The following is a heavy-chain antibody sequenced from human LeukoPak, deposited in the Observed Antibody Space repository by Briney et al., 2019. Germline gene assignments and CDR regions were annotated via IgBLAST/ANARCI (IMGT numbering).Heavy chain of an antibody. CDR3: AREVSGGEFDY. Sequence: GASVKVSCKASGGTFSSYTISWVRQAPGQGLEWVGRIIPILGIANYAQKFQGRVTITADKSTSTAYMELSSLRSEDTAVYYCAREVSGGEFDYWGQGTLVTVSS. J-gene: IGHJ4*02. CDR2: IIPILGIA. D-gene: IGHD6-19*01. V-gene: IGHV1-69*04. CDR1: GGTFSSYT.